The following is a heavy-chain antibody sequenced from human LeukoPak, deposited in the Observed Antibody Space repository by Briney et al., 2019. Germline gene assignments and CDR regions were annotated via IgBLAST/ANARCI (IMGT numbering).Heavy chain of an antibody. Sequence: SETLSLTCTVSGGSISSYYWSWIRQPPGKGLEWIGYIYYSGSTNYNPSLKSRVTISVDTSKNQFSLKLSFVTAADTAVYYCATSGGDYGFDYWGQGTLVTVSS. D-gene: IGHD4-17*01. CDR3: ATSGGDYGFDY. J-gene: IGHJ4*02. CDR1: GGSISSYY. CDR2: IYYSGST. V-gene: IGHV4-59*08.